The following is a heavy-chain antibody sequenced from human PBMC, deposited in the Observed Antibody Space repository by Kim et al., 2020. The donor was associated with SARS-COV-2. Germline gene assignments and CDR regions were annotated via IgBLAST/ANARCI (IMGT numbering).Heavy chain of an antibody. D-gene: IGHD2-21*02. V-gene: IGHV3-23*01. J-gene: IGHJ5*02. CDR3: AKEWMVTAEITGVGFVNS. Sequence: GGSLRLSCVASGFPFTTYSMNWVRQAPGKGLEWVSGIRCSGRSTYYADSVKGRFTISRDNSKNTLYLQMNSLRVEDTAVYYCAKEWMVTAEITGVGFVNSWGQGRLVTVSS. CDR1: GFPFTTYS. CDR2: IRCSGRST.